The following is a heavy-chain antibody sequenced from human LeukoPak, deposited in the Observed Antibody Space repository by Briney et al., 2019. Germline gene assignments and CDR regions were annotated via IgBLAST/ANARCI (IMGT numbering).Heavy chain of an antibody. V-gene: IGHV3-53*01. CDR1: GFTVSGDY. D-gene: IGHD4-17*01. J-gene: IGHJ4*02. Sequence: GGSLRLSCVVSGFTVSGDYISWFRQAPGKGLEWVSVLYYGVSTFYKDSVRGRFTISGDKFKNTVYLQMNSLRAEDTAVYYCARGRQNYGDYPYWGQGTLVTVSS. CDR2: LYYGVST. CDR3: ARGRQNYGDYPY.